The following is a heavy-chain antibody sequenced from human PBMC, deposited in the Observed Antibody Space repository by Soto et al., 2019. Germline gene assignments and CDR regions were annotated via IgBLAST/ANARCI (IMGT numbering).Heavy chain of an antibody. CDR2: IIPILGIA. V-gene: IGHV1-69*02. D-gene: IGHD3-22*01. Sequence: QVQLVQSGAEVKKPGSSVKVSCKASGGTFSSYTISWVRQAPGQGLEWMGRIIPILGIANYAQKFQGRVTITADKSTSTAYMELSSLRSEDTAVYYCAGYTNYYDRSGYYSHYWGQGTLVTVSS. CDR1: GGTFSSYT. J-gene: IGHJ4*02. CDR3: AGYTNYYDRSGYYSHY.